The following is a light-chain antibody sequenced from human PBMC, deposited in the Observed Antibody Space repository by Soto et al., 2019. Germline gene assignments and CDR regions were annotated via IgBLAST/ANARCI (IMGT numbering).Light chain of an antibody. CDR2: SND. CDR3: AAWDDSLTGPAV. Sequence: QAVVTQPPSASGTPGQRVTISCSGSSSNLGSYAVNWYQQLPGTAPKLLIYSNDHRPSGVPDRFSGSNSGTSASRAIGGLQSDDEADYYCAAWDDSLTGPAVVVGGTKLTVL. V-gene: IGLV1-44*01. J-gene: IGLJ2*01. CDR1: SSNLGSYA.